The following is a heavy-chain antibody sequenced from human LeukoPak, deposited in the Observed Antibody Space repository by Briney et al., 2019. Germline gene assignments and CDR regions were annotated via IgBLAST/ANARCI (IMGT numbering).Heavy chain of an antibody. D-gene: IGHD2-21*01. Sequence: PGGSLRLSCAASGFTFSSYAMHWVRQAPGKGLEYVSAISSNGGSTHYANSVKGKFTISRDNSKNTLYLQMNSLRAEDTAVYYCARDFPEKSIGFDYWGQGTLVTVSS. CDR2: ISSNGGST. V-gene: IGHV3-64*01. CDR3: ARDFPEKSIGFDY. J-gene: IGHJ4*02. CDR1: GFTFSSYA.